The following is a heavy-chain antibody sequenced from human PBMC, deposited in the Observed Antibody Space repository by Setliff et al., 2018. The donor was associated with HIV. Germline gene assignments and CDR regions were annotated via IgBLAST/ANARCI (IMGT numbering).Heavy chain of an antibody. CDR3: ARQIWNESPGYGFDP. CDR2: IYHSGST. Sequence: SETLSLTCAVSGGSISSSNWWSWVRQPPGKGLEWIGEIYHSGSTNYNPSLKSRVTVSKDTTKNQLSLRLSSVTAADTAVYYCARQIWNESPGYGFDPWGQGTLVTVSS. CDR1: GGSISSSNW. D-gene: IGHD3-22*01. V-gene: IGHV4-4*02. J-gene: IGHJ5*02.